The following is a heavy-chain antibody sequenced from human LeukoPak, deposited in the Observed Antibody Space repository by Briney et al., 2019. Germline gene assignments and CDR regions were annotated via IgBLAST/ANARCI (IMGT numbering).Heavy chain of an antibody. CDR3: AREGYSSSAQYDY. Sequence: GASVKVSCKASGYTFTGYYMHWVRQAPGQGLEWMGWINPNSGGTNYAQKFQGRVTMTRDTSISTAYMELSRLRSEDTAVYYCAREGYSSSAQYDYWGQGTLVTVSS. V-gene: IGHV1-2*02. CDR1: GYTFTGYY. CDR2: INPNSGGT. D-gene: IGHD6-6*01. J-gene: IGHJ4*02.